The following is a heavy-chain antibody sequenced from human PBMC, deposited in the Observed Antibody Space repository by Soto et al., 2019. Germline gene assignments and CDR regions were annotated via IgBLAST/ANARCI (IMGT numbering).Heavy chain of an antibody. Sequence: GGSLRLSCAASGFTFSSYAMSWVRQAPGKGLEWVSAISGSGGSTYYVDSVKGRFTISRDNSKNTLYLQMNSLRAEDTAVYYCAKAQDTLYYSNCIDYWGQGTLVTVSS. CDR1: GFTFSSYA. CDR2: ISGSGGST. V-gene: IGHV3-23*01. J-gene: IGHJ4*02. D-gene: IGHD4-4*01. CDR3: AKAQDTLYYSNCIDY.